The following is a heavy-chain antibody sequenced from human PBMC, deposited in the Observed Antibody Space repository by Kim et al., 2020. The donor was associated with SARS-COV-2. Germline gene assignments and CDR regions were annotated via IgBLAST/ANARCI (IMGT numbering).Heavy chain of an antibody. CDR2: ISCSGGST. Sequence: GGSLRLSCAASGFTFSSYAMSWVRQAPGKGLEWVSAISCSGGSTYYADSVKGRFTISRDNSKNTLYLQMNSLRAEDTAVYYCAKVGGVTMIVVVTLAFDYWGQGTLVTVSS. D-gene: IGHD3-22*01. CDR1: GFTFSSYA. J-gene: IGHJ4*02. CDR3: AKVGGVTMIVVVTLAFDY. V-gene: IGHV3-23*01.